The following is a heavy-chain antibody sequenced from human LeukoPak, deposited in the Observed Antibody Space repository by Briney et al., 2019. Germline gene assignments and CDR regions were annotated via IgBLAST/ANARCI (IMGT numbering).Heavy chain of an antibody. J-gene: IGHJ4*02. CDR1: GFTFSSYE. CDR3: ARSSYYSSGWYFDY. V-gene: IGHV3-48*03. D-gene: IGHD6-19*01. Sequence: GGSLRLSCAASGFTFSSYERNWVRQAPGKGLEWVSYISSSGSTIYYAYSVKGRFTISRDNAKNSLYLQLKRLRAEDTAVYYCARSSYYSSGWYFDYWGQGTLVTVSS. CDR2: ISSSGSTI.